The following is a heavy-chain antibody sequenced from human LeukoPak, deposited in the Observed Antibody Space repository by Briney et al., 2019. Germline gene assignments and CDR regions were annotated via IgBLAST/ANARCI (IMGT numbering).Heavy chain of an antibody. Sequence: GRSLRLSCAASGFTFSSYAMHWVRQAPGKGLEWVAVISYDGSNKYYADSVKGRFTISRDNSKNTLYLQMNSLRAEDTAVYYCARAPYSSGWSFPNYYYYGMDVWGQGTTVTVSS. CDR3: ARAPYSSGWSFPNYYYYGMDV. V-gene: IGHV3-30-3*01. CDR2: ISYDGSNK. D-gene: IGHD6-19*01. J-gene: IGHJ6*02. CDR1: GFTFSSYA.